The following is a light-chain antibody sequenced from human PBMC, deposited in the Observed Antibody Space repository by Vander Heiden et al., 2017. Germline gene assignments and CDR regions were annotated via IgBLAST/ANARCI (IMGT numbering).Light chain of an antibody. CDR3: QQSDSTPRT. J-gene: IGKJ1*01. CDR1: QSISSY. Sequence: DIQMTQSPSSLSASVGDRVTITCRASQSISSYLNWYQQKPGKAPKLLIYAASSLQSGVPSSISGSGSGTDFTLTISRPQPEDFATYYCQQSDSTPRTFGQGTKVEIK. V-gene: IGKV1-39*01. CDR2: AAS.